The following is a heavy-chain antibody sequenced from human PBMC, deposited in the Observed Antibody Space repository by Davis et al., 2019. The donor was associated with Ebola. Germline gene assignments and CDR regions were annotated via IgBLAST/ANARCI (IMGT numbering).Heavy chain of an antibody. D-gene: IGHD2-2*01. V-gene: IGHV3-23*01. CDR1: GFSFAHYA. J-gene: IGHJ6*02. Sequence: GGSLRLSCGASGFSFAHYAINWVRHGPGKGLEWVSGVSGNGGRTYYADSVKGRFIVSRDNSKNMLYLQMDSLRVEDTAVYYCAKDLSWDIEVLPGVPYYYGMDVWGQGTTVTVSS. CDR3: AKDLSWDIEVLPGVPYYYGMDV. CDR2: VSGNGGRT.